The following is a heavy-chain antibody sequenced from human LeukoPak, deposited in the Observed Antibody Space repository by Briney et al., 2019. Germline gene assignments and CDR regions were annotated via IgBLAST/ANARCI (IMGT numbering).Heavy chain of an antibody. CDR1: GYTFTGYY. D-gene: IGHD5-18*01. V-gene: IGHV1-2*02. CDR3: ARDHIGYSYGRNWFDP. J-gene: IGHJ5*02. CDR2: INPNSGGT. Sequence: ASVKVSCKASGYTFTGYYMHWVRQAPGQGLEWMGWINPNSGGTNYAQKFQGRVTMTRDTSISTAYVELSRLRSDDTAVYYCARDHIGYSYGRNWFDPWGQGTLVTVSS.